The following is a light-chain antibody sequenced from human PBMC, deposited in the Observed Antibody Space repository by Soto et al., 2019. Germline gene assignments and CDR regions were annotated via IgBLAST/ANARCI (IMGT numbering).Light chain of an antibody. Sequence: IQLTQSPSSLSASVGDRVTVTCRASEDITNYLAWYQQKAGKAPKLLIYDASTLHSGVPSRFSGSGSGTDFTFTISSLQPEDIATYYCQQYDNFPRAINFGQGTRLEIK. CDR3: QQYDNFPRAIN. J-gene: IGKJ5*01. V-gene: IGKV1-33*01. CDR1: EDITNY. CDR2: DAS.